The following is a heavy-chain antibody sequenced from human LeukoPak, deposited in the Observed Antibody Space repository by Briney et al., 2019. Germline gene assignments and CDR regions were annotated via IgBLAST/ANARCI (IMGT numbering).Heavy chain of an antibody. D-gene: IGHD2-15*01. J-gene: IGHJ2*01. CDR2: INPSGGST. CDR1: GYTLTELS. V-gene: IGHV1-46*01. Sequence: GASVKVSCKVSGYTLTELSMHWVRQAPGQGLEWMGIINPSGGSTSYAQKFQGRVTMTRDTSTSTVYMELSSLRSEGTAVYYCATELYCSGGSCYPGRYWYFDLWGRGTLVTVSS. CDR3: ATELYCSGGSCYPGRYWYFDL.